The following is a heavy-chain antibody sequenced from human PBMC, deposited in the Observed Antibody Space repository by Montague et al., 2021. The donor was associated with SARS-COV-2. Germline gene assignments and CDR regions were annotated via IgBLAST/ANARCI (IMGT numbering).Heavy chain of an antibody. D-gene: IGHD3-3*01. CDR2: IYHSGST. V-gene: IGHV4-4*02. Sequence: SETLSLTCAVSGGSISSSNWWSWVRQPPGKGLEWIGEIYHSGSTNYNPPLKSRVTISVGTSKNQFSLKLSSVTAADTAVYYCARGVPLGYDFWSGYPEIGDFDYWGQGTLVTVFS. CDR3: ARGVPLGYDFWSGYPEIGDFDY. J-gene: IGHJ4*02. CDR1: GGSISSSNW.